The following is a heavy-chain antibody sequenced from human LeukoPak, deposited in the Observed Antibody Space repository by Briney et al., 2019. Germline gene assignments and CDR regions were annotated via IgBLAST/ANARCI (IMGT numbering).Heavy chain of an antibody. Sequence: GASVKVSCKASGYTFSNYGINWMRQAPGQGLEWMGWINPNSGGTNYAQKFQGRVTMTRDTSISTAYMELSRLRSDDTAVYYCARDRDTDAFDIWGQGTMVTVSS. V-gene: IGHV1-2*02. CDR2: INPNSGGT. CDR1: GYTFSNYG. J-gene: IGHJ3*02. CDR3: ARDRDTDAFDI.